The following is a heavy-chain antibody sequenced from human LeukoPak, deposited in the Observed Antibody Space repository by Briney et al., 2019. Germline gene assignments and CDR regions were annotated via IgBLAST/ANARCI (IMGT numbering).Heavy chain of an antibody. CDR1: GYTFTGYY. Sequence: GASVKVSCKASGYTFTGYYMHWVRQAPGQGLEWMGWINPNSGGTNYAQKFQGRVTMTRDTSISTAYMELSRLRSDDTAVYYCARDGPYNWNYNYYFDYWGLGTLVTVSS. D-gene: IGHD1-7*01. CDR3: ARDGPYNWNYNYYFDY. V-gene: IGHV1-2*02. J-gene: IGHJ4*02. CDR2: INPNSGGT.